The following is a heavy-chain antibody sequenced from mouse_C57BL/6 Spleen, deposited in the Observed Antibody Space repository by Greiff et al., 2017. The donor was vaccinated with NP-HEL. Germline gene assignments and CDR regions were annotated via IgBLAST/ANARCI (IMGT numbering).Heavy chain of an antibody. D-gene: IGHD4-1*01. V-gene: IGHV1-18*01. CDR1: GYTFTDYS. J-gene: IGHJ4*01. CDR3: ARRRGLGYAMDY. CDR2: INPNNGGT. Sequence: VQLQQSGPELVKPGASVKIPCKASGYTFTDYSMDWVKQSHGKSLEWIGDINPNNGGTIYNQKFKGKATLTVDKSSSTAYMELRSLTSEDTAVYYCARRRGLGYAMDYWGQGTSVTVSS.